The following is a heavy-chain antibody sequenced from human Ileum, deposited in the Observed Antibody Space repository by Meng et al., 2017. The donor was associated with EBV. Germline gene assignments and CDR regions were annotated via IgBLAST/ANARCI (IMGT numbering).Heavy chain of an antibody. CDR1: GGSISSNNW. Sequence: QVQRQAPGPGLVKPSQTLSLACAVSGGSISSNNWWSCVRQSPGKGLEWIAEIHHSGTTTYNPSLKSRVTISVDKSENHFSLKLTSVTAADTAVYYCARGSDYVWGIWGQGTLVTVSS. CDR2: IHHSGTT. J-gene: IGHJ4*02. CDR3: ARGSDYVWGI. D-gene: IGHD3-16*01. V-gene: IGHV4-4*02.